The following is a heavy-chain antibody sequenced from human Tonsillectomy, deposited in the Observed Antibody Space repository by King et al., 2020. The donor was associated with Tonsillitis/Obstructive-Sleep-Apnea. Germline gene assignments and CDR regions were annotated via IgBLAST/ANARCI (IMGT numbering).Heavy chain of an antibody. J-gene: IGHJ4*02. CDR2: IYYSGST. CDR3: WEKDVVVGPATTEGRDY. D-gene: IGHD2-2*01. V-gene: IGHV4-39*01. CDR1: GGSISSSSYY. Sequence: LQLQESGPGLVKPSETLSLTCTISGGSISSSSYYWGWIRQPPGKGLEWIGSIYYSGSTYYNPSLKSRVTISVDTSKNQFSLKLRSVTAADTAVYYCWEKDVVVGPATTEGRDYWGQGTLVTVSS.